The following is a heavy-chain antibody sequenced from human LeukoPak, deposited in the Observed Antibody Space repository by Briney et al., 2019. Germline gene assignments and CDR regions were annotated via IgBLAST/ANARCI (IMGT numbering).Heavy chain of an antibody. CDR1: GFTFSSYA. Sequence: GGSLRLSCAVSGFTFSSYAMNWVRQAPGKGLEWVSSISGSSAYISYADSVKGRFTISRDNAKNSLFLQMNSLRAEDTAVYYCARWSNYEMDYWGQGTLVTVSS. D-gene: IGHD1-1*01. J-gene: IGHJ4*02. CDR3: ARWSNYEMDY. V-gene: IGHV3-21*01. CDR2: ISGSSAYI.